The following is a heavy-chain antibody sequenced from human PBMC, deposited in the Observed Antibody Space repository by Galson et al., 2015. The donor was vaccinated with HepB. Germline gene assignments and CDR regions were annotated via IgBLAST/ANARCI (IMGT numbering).Heavy chain of an antibody. Sequence: SLRLSCAASGFTFSSYSMNWVRQAPGKGLEWVSSISSSSSYIYYADSVKGRFTISRDNAKNSLYLQMNSLRAEDTAVYYCARGGARCSSTSCYIRGPYYYYYYMDVWGKGTTVTVSS. V-gene: IGHV3-21*01. J-gene: IGHJ6*03. CDR1: GFTFSSYS. CDR2: ISSSSSYI. CDR3: ARGGARCSSTSCYIRGPYYYYYYMDV. D-gene: IGHD2-2*02.